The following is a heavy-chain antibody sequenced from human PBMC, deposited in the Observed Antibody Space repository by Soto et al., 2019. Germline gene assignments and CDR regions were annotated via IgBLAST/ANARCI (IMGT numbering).Heavy chain of an antibody. CDR3: GRRMIGTGWDFFYY. J-gene: IGHJ4*02. CDR1: GGTMTSHY. V-gene: IGHV4-59*11. CDR2: ISPGGSA. Sequence: QVQLQESGPGLVKPSETLSLTCSVSGGTMTSHYWSWIRQPPGKELEWIGCISPGGSANYSPSLQRRVSISIDPSNQQFFLKLNSVAAADTAGYYRGRRMIGTGWDFFYYWGQGTLVTVSS. D-gene: IGHD2-8*02.